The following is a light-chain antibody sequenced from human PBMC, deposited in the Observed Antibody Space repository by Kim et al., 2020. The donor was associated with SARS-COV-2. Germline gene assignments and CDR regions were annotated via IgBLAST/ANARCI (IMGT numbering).Light chain of an antibody. CDR3: QVWDSSSDHVV. V-gene: IGLV3-21*04. CDR2: YDS. Sequence: PGKTARIPCGGNNIGSKSVHWYQRKPGQAPVLVIYYDSDRPSGIPERFSGSNSGNTATLTISRVEAGDEADYYCQVWDSSSDHVVFGGGTKLTVL. CDR1: NIGSKS. J-gene: IGLJ2*01.